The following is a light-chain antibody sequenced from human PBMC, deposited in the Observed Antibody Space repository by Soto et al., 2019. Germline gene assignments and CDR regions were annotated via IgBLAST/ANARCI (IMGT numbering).Light chain of an antibody. V-gene: IGKV2-40*01. CDR2: TLS. CDR3: MQRRELPYT. J-gene: IGKJ2*01. Sequence: DVVMTQPLLSLPVTPGEPASISCRSRQSLLDSHDGNTDLDWYLQNPGQSPQLLIYTLSYRASRVPDRFSGSVSGHDCTLKISRVEAADVGVYDCMQRRELPYTFGQGPKLEIQ. CDR1: QSLLDSHDGNTD.